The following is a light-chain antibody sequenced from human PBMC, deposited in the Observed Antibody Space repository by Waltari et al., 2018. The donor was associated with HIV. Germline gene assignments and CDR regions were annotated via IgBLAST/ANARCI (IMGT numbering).Light chain of an antibody. J-gene: IGLJ2*01. V-gene: IGLV2-23*02. CDR2: EVS. CDR3: CAYAGSTTYVI. Sequence: QSALTQPASVSGSPGQSITISCTGTSSDVGGYNLVSCYQQHPGKAPKLMILEVSKRPSGVSNRFSGSKSCNTASLTISGLQAEDEADYYCCAYAGSTTYVIFGGGTKLTVL. CDR1: SSDVGGYNL.